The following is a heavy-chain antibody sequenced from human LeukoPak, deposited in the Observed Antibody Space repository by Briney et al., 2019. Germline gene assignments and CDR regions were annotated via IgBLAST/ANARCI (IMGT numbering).Heavy chain of an antibody. CDR3: AKGFKAAPYYFDY. J-gene: IGHJ4*02. V-gene: IGHV3-23*01. Sequence: PGGSLRLSCAASGFTFSSYAMSWVRQAPGEGLEWVSAISGSGGSTYYADSVKGRFTISRDNSKNTLYLQMNSLRAEDTAVYYCAKGFKAAPYYFDYWGQGTLVTVSS. CDR1: GFTFSSYA. CDR2: ISGSGGST. D-gene: IGHD2-15*01.